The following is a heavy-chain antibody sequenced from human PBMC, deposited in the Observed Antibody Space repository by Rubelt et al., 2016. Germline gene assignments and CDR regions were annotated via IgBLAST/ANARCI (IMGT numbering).Heavy chain of an antibody. V-gene: IGHV4-59*01. Sequence: QVQLQESGPGLVKPSETLSLTCTVSGGSISSYYWSWIRQPPGKGLEWIGYMYSSGITNYNPSLKSRVTISGDMAKNQISLKLSSVTAADTAVYYCARRPYCGGDCYFFDYWGQGSLVTVSS. CDR1: GGSISSYY. CDR3: ARRPYCGGDCYFFDY. CDR2: MYSSGIT. J-gene: IGHJ4*02. D-gene: IGHD2-21*01.